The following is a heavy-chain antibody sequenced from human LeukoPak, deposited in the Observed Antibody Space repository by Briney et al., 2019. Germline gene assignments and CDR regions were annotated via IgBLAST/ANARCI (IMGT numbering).Heavy chain of an antibody. J-gene: IGHJ4*02. D-gene: IGHD5-24*01. Sequence: PSETLSLACAVYGGSFSGYYWSWIRQPPGKGLEWIGEINHSGSTNYNPSLKSRVTISVDTSKNQFSLKLSSVTAADTAVYYCAVEMATISRGLKKRGDYWGQGTLVIVSS. V-gene: IGHV4-34*01. CDR1: GGSFSGYY. CDR2: INHSGST. CDR3: AVEMATISRGLKKRGDY.